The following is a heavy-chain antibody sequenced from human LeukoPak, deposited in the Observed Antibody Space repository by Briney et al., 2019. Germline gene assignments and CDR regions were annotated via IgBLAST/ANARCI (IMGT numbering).Heavy chain of an antibody. V-gene: IGHV3-73*01. Sequence: GGSLRLSCAASGFTVSGSAMHWVRQASGKGLEWLGRVRSKGYNYATAYGASVKDRFIISRDDSKSTAYLQMSSLRSEDTAVYYCATLGETSGWYPDHWGQGTLVTVSS. CDR2: VRSKGYNYAT. J-gene: IGHJ4*02. D-gene: IGHD6-19*01. CDR3: ATLGETSGWYPDH. CDR1: GFTVSGSA.